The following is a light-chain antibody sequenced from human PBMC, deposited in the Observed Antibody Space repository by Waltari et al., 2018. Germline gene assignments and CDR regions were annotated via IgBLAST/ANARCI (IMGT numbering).Light chain of an antibody. V-gene: IGLV1-44*01. CDR3: ATWDDSPTGRWV. CDR1: QSNGRDTA. Sequence: QSVLTQPPSASGTPGQRVTISCSGSQSNGRDTAVNWYQQVPGTAPKLVIYRNDQRPSGVPDRFTASKSGTSASLAISGLQSEDEGDYYCATWDDSPTGRWVFGGGTRVTVL. CDR2: RND. J-gene: IGLJ3*02.